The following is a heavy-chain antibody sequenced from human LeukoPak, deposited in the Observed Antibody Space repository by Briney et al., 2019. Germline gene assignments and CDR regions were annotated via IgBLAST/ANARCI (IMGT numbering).Heavy chain of an antibody. CDR3: ARLGGPYYYHNSDY. Sequence: PGGSLRLSCAASGFTFRIYAMSWVRQAPGKGLEWVSAIGGTGATTYYADSVRGRFTISRDNSENTLYLQMNSLRAEDTAIYFCARLGGPYYYHNSDYWGQGTPVTVSS. CDR1: GFTFRIYA. CDR2: IGGTGATT. J-gene: IGHJ4*02. D-gene: IGHD3-22*01. V-gene: IGHV3-23*01.